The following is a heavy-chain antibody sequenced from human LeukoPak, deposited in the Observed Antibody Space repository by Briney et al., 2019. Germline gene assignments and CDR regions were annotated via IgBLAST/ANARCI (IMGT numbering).Heavy chain of an antibody. CDR1: GFTFSGSA. V-gene: IGHV3-73*01. CDR2: IRSKPNNYAT. D-gene: IGHD1-1*01. Sequence: GGSLKLSCAASGFTFSGSAMHWVRQASGKGLEWVGRIRSKPNNYATEYAASVNGRFTISRDDSQNTTYLQMNSLKAEDTAVYYCARDNLEPLDYWGQGTLVTVSS. CDR3: ARDNLEPLDY. J-gene: IGHJ4*02.